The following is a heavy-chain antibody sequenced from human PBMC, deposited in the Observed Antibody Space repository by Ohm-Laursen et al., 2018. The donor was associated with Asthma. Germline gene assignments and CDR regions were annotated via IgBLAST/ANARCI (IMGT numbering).Heavy chain of an antibody. Sequence: SLRLSCTASGYTFSRYSIHWVRQIPGKGLEWVASISTASTFIYYADSVRGRFTTSRDNAKNSLYLQMNSLRAEDTAVYYCARAYSSSWYLDVWGQGTTVTVSS. CDR1: GYTFSRYS. J-gene: IGHJ6*02. CDR2: ISTASTFI. CDR3: ARAYSSSWYLDV. D-gene: IGHD6-13*01. V-gene: IGHV3-21*01.